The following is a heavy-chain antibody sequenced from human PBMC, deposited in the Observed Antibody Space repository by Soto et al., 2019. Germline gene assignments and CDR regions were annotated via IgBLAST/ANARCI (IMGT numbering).Heavy chain of an antibody. J-gene: IGHJ5*02. CDR3: AREERKGIISWFDP. V-gene: IGHV4-30-4*01. Sequence: LSLTCTVSGGSVSGVDYFWSWIRQSPGKGLEWIGYIYYTGITHLNPSLKSRLTMAVDTSKNEFSLKLTSVSAADTAVYFCAREERKGIISWFDPWGQGTPVTVS. CDR1: GGSVSGVDYF. D-gene: IGHD2-21*01. CDR2: IYYTGIT.